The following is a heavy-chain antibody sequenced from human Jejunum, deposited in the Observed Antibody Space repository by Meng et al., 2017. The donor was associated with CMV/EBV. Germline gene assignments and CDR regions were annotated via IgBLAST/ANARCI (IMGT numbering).Heavy chain of an antibody. V-gene: IGHV4-39*07. Sequence: TVSGGSLTSNSDYWGWIRQSPEKGLEWIGSIFYSGGPYHNPSLESRVTMSVDTSKNQFSLKLSSVTAADTAVYYCAREATANYFDYWGQGMLVTVSS. D-gene: IGHD5-18*01. CDR2: IFYSGGP. CDR3: AREATANYFDY. CDR1: GGSLTSNSDY. J-gene: IGHJ4*02.